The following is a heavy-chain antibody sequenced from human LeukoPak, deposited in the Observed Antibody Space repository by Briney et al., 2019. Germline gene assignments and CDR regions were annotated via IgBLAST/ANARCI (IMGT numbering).Heavy chain of an antibody. CDR2: ISGSGGST. CDR3: AKQAGYSSSWYSEHDDAFDI. J-gene: IGHJ3*02. D-gene: IGHD6-13*01. V-gene: IGHV3-23*01. CDR1: GFTFSSYA. Sequence: GGSLRLSCAASGFTFSSYAMSWVRQAPGKGLGWVSAISGSGGSTYYADSVKGRFTISRDNSKNTLYLQMNSLRAEDTAVYYCAKQAGYSSSWYSEHDDAFDIWGQGTMVTVSS.